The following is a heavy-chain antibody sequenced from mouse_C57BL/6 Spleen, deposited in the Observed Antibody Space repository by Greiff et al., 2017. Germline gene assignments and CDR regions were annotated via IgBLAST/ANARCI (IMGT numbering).Heavy chain of an antibody. CDR2: ISDGGSYT. CDR3: ARGTGPFDY. Sequence: EVKLMESGGGLVKPGGSLKLSCAASGFTFSSYAMSWVRQTPEKRLEWVATISDGGSYTYYPDNVKGRFTISRDNAKNNLYLQMSHLQSEDTAMYYGARGTGPFDYWGQGTTLTVSS. D-gene: IGHD4-1*01. CDR1: GFTFSSYA. J-gene: IGHJ2*01. V-gene: IGHV5-4*03.